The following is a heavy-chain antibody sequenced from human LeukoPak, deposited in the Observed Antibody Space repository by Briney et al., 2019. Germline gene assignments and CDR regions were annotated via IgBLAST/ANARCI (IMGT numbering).Heavy chain of an antibody. CDR1: GFTFSTYA. Sequence: QTGGSLRLSCAASGFTFSTYAMSWVRQAPGKGLEWVSGISISGGSAFYADSVKGRFTISRDNSKNTLYLQMNRLRAEDTAVYYCAKDRDLLFAHCWFDLWGQGILVTVSS. CDR2: ISISGGSA. J-gene: IGHJ5*02. CDR3: AKDRDLLFAHCWFDL. D-gene: IGHD3-10*01. V-gene: IGHV3-23*01.